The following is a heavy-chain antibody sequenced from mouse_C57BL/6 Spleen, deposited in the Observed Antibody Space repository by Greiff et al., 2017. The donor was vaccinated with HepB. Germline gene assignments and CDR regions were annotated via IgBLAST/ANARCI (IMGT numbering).Heavy chain of an antibody. Sequence: DVQLQESGGDLVKPGGSLKLSCAASGFTFSSYGMSWVRQTPDKRLEWVATISSGGSYTYYPDSVKGRFTISRDNAKNTLYLQMSSLKSEDTAMYYCARQDGSRVPPFDYWGQGTTLTVSS. V-gene: IGHV5-6*01. CDR1: GFTFSSYG. D-gene: IGHD1-1*01. CDR3: ARQDGSRVPPFDY. J-gene: IGHJ2*01. CDR2: ISSGGSYT.